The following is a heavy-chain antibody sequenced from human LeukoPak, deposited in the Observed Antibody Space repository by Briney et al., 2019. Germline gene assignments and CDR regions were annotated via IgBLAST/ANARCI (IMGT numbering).Heavy chain of an antibody. V-gene: IGHV1-2*02. CDR3: AREGSGYSGYVVRYYGMDV. J-gene: IGHJ6*02. Sequence: ASVKVSCKASGYTLTDYYMHWVRRAPGQGLEWMGWINPNTGGTKYTQEFQGRVTMTRDTSISTVYMELSKLKSDDTAVYYCAREGSGYSGYVVRYYGMDVWGQGTTVTVSS. CDR2: INPNTGGT. CDR1: GYTLTDYY. D-gene: IGHD5-12*01.